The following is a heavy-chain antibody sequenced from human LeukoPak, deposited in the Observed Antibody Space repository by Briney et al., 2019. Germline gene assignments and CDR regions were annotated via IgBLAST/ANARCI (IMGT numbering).Heavy chain of an antibody. Sequence: PSETLSLTCTVSGSIVNYYLSWIRQSPGKGPEWLGYIYHSGSTKYNSSLKRRVNMSVDTSSNQFSLNLKSVTAEDTAVYYCATGPQYDYWGPGMLVTVSS. CDR3: ATGPQYDY. J-gene: IGHJ4*02. CDR2: IYHSGST. V-gene: IGHV4-59*01. CDR1: GSIVNYY.